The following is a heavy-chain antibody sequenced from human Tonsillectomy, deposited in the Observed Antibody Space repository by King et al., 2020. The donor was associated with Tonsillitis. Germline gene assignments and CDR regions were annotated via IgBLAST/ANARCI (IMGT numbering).Heavy chain of an antibody. Sequence: VQLVESGGGLVQPGGSLRLSCAASGFTFSSYAMSWVRQAPGKGLEWVSGISGSGGSTFYAGSVKGRFTISRDNSKNTLYLQMNSLRAEDTAVYYCGKGDTGMVTVDYWGQGTLVTVSS. D-gene: IGHD5-18*01. J-gene: IGHJ4*02. CDR1: GFTFSSYA. CDR2: ISGSGGST. CDR3: GKGDTGMVTVDY. V-gene: IGHV3-23*04.